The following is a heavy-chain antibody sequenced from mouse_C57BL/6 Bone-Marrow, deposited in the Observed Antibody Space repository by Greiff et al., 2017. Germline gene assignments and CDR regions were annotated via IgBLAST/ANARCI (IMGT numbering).Heavy chain of an antibody. V-gene: IGHV1-81*01. Sequence: QVQLQQSGAELARPGASVKLSCKASGYTFTSYGISWVKQRTGQGLEWIGEIYPRSGNPYYNEKFKGKATLTADKSSSTAYMELRSLTSEDSAVYFCARSGLRYYYGSSSWGQGTTLTVSS. CDR1: GYTFTSYG. J-gene: IGHJ2*01. CDR3: ARSGLRYYYGSSS. CDR2: IYPRSGNP. D-gene: IGHD1-1*01.